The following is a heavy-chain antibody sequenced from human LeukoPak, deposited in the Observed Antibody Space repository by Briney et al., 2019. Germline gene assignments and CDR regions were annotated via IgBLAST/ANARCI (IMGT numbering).Heavy chain of an antibody. CDR3: ARAYDYVWGSYRRREVYYFDY. V-gene: IGHV1-46*01. CDR1: GYTFTSYY. CDR2: INPSGGST. J-gene: IGHJ4*02. D-gene: IGHD3-16*02. Sequence: ASVKVSCKASGYTFTSYYMHWVRQAPGQGLEWMGIINPSGGSTSYAQKFQGRVTMTRDTSTSTVYMELSSLRSEDTAVYYCARAYDYVWGSYRRREVYYFDYWGQGTLVTVSS.